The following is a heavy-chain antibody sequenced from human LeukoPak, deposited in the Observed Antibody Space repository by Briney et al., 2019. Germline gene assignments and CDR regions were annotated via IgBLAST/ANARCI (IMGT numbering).Heavy chain of an antibody. Sequence: NPGGSLRLSCAASGFTFSSYAISWVRQAPGQGLEWMGRIIPILGIANYAQKFQGRVTITADKSTSTAYMELSSLRSEDTAVYYCARERGGYGDYVENFDYWGQGTLVTVSS. CDR2: IIPILGIA. D-gene: IGHD4-17*01. CDR1: GFTFSSYA. V-gene: IGHV1-69*04. J-gene: IGHJ4*02. CDR3: ARERGGYGDYVENFDY.